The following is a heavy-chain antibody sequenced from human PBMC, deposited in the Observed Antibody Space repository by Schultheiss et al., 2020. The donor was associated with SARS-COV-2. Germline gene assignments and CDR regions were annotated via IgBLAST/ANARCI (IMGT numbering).Heavy chain of an antibody. D-gene: IGHD5-12*01. V-gene: IGHV4-39*07. J-gene: IGHJ4*02. Sequence: SETLSLTCTVSGGSISSSSYYWGWIRQPPGKGLEWLGSMFHSGNTYYNPSLKSRVTISVDTSKNQFSLKLSSVTAADTAVYYCARGQGRWLRFGFDYWGQGTLVTVSS. CDR3: ARGQGRWLRFGFDY. CDR1: GGSISSSSYY. CDR2: MFHSGNT.